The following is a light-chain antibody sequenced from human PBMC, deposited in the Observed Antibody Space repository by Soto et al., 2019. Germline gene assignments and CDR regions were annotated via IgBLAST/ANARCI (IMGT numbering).Light chain of an antibody. CDR2: GAS. V-gene: IGKV1-12*01. Sequence: DIQMTPSPSSVSASVGDRVTITCRASQDIGSWLACDQQKPGKAPDLLIYGASSLQSGGPSRFYRSRSGTAFTITISSLQPENFATYYFQQGGSFPITFGHGTRLEIK. CDR1: QDIGSW. CDR3: QQGGSFPIT. J-gene: IGKJ5*01.